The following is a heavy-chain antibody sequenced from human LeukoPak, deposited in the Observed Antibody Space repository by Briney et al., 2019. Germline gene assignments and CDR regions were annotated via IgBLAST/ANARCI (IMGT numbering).Heavy chain of an antibody. J-gene: IGHJ4*02. CDR3: ARYYKITFGGVIYY. CDR2: ISAYNGNT. CDR1: GYTFTSYG. Sequence: ASVKVCFKASGYTFTSYGISRVRQPPGQGLEWMGWISAYNGNTNYEQKLQGRVTMTTDTSKSKAYMELRSLRSDDTAVYYCARYYKITFGGVIYYWGQGTLVTVSS. V-gene: IGHV1-18*01. D-gene: IGHD3-16*02.